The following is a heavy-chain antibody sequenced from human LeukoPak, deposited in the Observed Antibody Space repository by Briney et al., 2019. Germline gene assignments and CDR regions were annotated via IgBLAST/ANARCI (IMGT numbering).Heavy chain of an antibody. J-gene: IGHJ6*02. Sequence: PSETLSLTCAVNGGSFSGHYWTWIRQSPGKGLEWIGEVNHSGSTNYNPSLKSRVTISVDTSKNQFSLKLISVTAAEAAVYYCARKSGRSGGPNQIYYYYGLDVWGQGTTDIVSS. CDR3: ARKSGRSGGPNQIYYYYGLDV. V-gene: IGHV4-34*01. CDR2: VNHSGST. CDR1: GGSFSGHY. D-gene: IGHD6-19*01.